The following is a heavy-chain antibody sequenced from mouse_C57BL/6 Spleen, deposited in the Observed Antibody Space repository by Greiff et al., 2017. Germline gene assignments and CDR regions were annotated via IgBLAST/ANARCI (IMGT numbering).Heavy chain of an antibody. J-gene: IGHJ4*01. V-gene: IGHV1-72*01. CDR2: IDPNSGGT. Sequence: QVQLKQPGAELVKPGASVKLSCKASGYTFTSYWMHWVKQRPGRGLEWIGRIDPNSGGTKYNEKFKSKATLTVDKPSSTAYMQLSSLTSEDSAVYYCARPYYYTVIDYYAMDYWGQGTSVTVSS. CDR3: ARPYYYTVIDYYAMDY. D-gene: IGHD2-12*01. CDR1: GYTFTSYW.